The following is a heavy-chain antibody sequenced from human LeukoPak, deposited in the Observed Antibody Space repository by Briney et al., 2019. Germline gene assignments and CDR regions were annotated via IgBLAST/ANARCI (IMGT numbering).Heavy chain of an antibody. CDR3: VRGFNSFDV. D-gene: IGHD3-3*01. Sequence: MXWXRQAPGXGREGVARSRPKARRYTTEYAATVKGRFTISRDASQNSLHLQMNSLQTEDTAVYFCVRGFNSFDVWGRGTMVAVSS. V-gene: IGHV3-72*01. J-gene: IGHJ3*01. CDR2: SRPKARRYTT.